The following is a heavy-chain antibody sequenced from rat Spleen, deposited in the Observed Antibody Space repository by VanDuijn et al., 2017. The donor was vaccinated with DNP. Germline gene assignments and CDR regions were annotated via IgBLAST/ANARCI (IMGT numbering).Heavy chain of an antibody. D-gene: IGHD4-3*01. CDR3: ARVVGVPYYAMDA. V-gene: IGHV5-31*01. Sequence: EVQLVESGGDLVQPGRSLKVSCVASGFTFNNYWMTWIRQVPGKGLEWVASITSSGGTTYYSDSVKGRFTVSRDNAKSTVYLQMDSLRSEDTATHDCARVVGVPYYAMDAWGQGTSVTVSS. CDR2: ITSSGGTT. CDR1: GFTFNNYW. J-gene: IGHJ4*01.